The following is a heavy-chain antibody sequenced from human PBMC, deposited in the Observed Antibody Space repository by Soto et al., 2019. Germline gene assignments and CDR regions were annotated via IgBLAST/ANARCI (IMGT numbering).Heavy chain of an antibody. V-gene: IGHV3-23*01. Sequence: GGSLRLSCAASGFTFSSYAMSWVRQAPGKGLEWVSAISGSVRSTYYAESVKGRFTISRDNSKNALYLQMNSLRAEDTAIYYCAKSPGSGWAYYYYGMDVWGQGTTVTVSS. CDR1: GFTFSSYA. CDR2: ISGSVRST. CDR3: AKSPGSGWAYYYYGMDV. D-gene: IGHD6-19*01. J-gene: IGHJ6*02.